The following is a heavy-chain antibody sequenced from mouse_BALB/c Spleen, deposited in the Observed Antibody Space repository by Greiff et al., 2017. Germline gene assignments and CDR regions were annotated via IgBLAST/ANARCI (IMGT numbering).Heavy chain of an antibody. CDR2: IYPGDGDT. CDR1: GYAFSSYW. CDR3: APYYYGSSLGFAY. D-gene: IGHD1-1*01. V-gene: IGHV1-80*01. Sequence: VKLVESGAELVRPGSSVKISCKASGYAFSSYWMNWVKQRPGQGLEWIGQIYPGDGDTNYNGKFKGKATLTADKSSSTAYMQLSSLTSEDSAVYFCAPYYYGSSLGFAYWGQGTLVTVSA. J-gene: IGHJ3*01.